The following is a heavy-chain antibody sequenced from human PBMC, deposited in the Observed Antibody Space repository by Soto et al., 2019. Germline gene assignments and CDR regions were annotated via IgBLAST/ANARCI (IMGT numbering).Heavy chain of an antibody. CDR3: ASHRLWYGEFPFYGMDV. V-gene: IGHV3-21*01. CDR2: ISSSSSYI. J-gene: IGHJ6*02. D-gene: IGHD3-10*01. CDR1: GFTFSSYS. Sequence: EVQLVESGGGLVKPGGSLRLSCAASGFTFSSYSMNWVRQAPGKGLEWVSSISSSSSYIYYADSVKGRFTISRDNAKNSLYRQMNSLRAEDTAVYYCASHRLWYGEFPFYGMDVWGRGTTVTVSS.